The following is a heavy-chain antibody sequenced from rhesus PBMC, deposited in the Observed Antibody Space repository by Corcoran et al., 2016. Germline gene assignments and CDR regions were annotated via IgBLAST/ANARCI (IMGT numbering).Heavy chain of an antibody. Sequence: EVQLVQSGAEVKRPGESLKISCKTSGYSFTSYWTSWGSQMHGTGLEWMGAIDPSDSDTRYSPSFHGQVTISADKSISTAYLQWSSLKASDTATYYCAKAGYSNSYFDYWGQGVLVTVSS. CDR3: AKAGYSNSYFDY. V-gene: IGHV5-20*02. CDR2: IDPSDSDT. J-gene: IGHJ4*01. D-gene: IGHD4-23*01. CDR1: GYSFTSYW.